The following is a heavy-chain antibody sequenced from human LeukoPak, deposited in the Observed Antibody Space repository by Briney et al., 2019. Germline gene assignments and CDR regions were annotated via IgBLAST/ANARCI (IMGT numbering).Heavy chain of an antibody. CDR3: ARRRGFGAPYDRSFDS. D-gene: IGHD3-10*01. CDR2: INHSGST. V-gene: IGHV4-34*01. CDR1: GGSFSGYY. J-gene: IGHJ5*01. Sequence: SETLSLTCAVYGGSFSGYYWSWIRQPPGKGLEWIGEINHSGSTNYNPSLKSRVTISVDTSKNQFSLKLSSVTAADTAVYYCARRRGFGAPYDRSFDSWGQGTLVTVSS.